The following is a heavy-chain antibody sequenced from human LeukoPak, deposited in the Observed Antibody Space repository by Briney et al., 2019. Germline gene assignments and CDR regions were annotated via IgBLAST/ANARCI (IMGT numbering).Heavy chain of an antibody. CDR1: GGSISSHY. CDR2: IYYSGST. CDR3: ARGFPREYYFDY. D-gene: IGHD2/OR15-2a*01. V-gene: IGHV4-59*11. Sequence: SETLSLTCTVSGGSISSHYWGWIRQPPGKGLEWIGYIYYSGSTNYNPSLKSRVTISVDTSKNQFSLKLSSVTAAGTAVYYCARGFPREYYFDYWGQGTLVTVSS. J-gene: IGHJ4*02.